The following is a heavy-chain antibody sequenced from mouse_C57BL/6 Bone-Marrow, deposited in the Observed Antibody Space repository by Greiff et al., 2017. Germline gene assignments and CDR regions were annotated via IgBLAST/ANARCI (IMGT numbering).Heavy chain of an antibody. V-gene: IGHV5-6*01. CDR2: ISSGGSYT. Sequence: EVQVVESGGDLVKPGGSLKLSCAASGFTFSSYGMSWVRQTPDKRLEWVATISSGGSYTYYPDSVKGRFTISRDNAKNTLYLQMSSLKSEDTAMYYGAGPLYCYGSRGWFAYWGQGTLVTVSA. CDR1: GFTFSSYG. J-gene: IGHJ3*01. D-gene: IGHD1-1*01. CDR3: AGPLYCYGSRGWFAY.